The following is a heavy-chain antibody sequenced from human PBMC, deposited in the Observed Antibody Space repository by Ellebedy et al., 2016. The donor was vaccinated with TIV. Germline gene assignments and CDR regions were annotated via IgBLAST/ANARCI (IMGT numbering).Heavy chain of an antibody. D-gene: IGHD3-10*01. Sequence: GESLKISCAASGFTVSSNYMSWVRQAPGKGLEWVSVIYSGGSTYYADSVKGRFTISRDNSKNTLYLQMNSLRAEDTAVYYCARASTGWFGELPGMDVWGQGTTVTVSS. CDR2: IYSGGST. CDR1: GFTVSSNY. V-gene: IGHV3-66*01. CDR3: ARASTGWFGELPGMDV. J-gene: IGHJ6*02.